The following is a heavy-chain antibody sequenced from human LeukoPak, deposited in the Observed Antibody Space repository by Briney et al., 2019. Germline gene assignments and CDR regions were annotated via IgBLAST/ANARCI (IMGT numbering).Heavy chain of an antibody. Sequence: GGSLRLSCAASVFTLSRYSMNWVRQPRARGLEGVSSISNSSTYMHYADSVKGGFTISRDNAKNSLYLQMNSLRAEDTAVYYCARDLDGDYASYWGQGTLVTVSS. CDR1: VFTLSRYS. CDR2: ISNSSTYM. D-gene: IGHD4-17*01. V-gene: IGHV3-21*01. J-gene: IGHJ4*02. CDR3: ARDLDGDYASY.